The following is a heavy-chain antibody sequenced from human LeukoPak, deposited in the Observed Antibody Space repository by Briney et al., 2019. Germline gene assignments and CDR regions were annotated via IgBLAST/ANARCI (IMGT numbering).Heavy chain of an antibody. CDR2: IYTSGST. CDR3: AREGWGSSGWYRYFDL. Sequence: PSQTLSLTCTVSGGSISSGSYYWSWLRQPAGKGLEGIGRIYTSGSTNYNPSLKSRVTISVDTSKNQFSLKLSSVTAADTAVYYCAREGWGSSGWYRYFDLWGRGTLVTVSS. D-gene: IGHD6-19*01. V-gene: IGHV4-61*02. CDR1: GGSISSGSYY. J-gene: IGHJ2*01.